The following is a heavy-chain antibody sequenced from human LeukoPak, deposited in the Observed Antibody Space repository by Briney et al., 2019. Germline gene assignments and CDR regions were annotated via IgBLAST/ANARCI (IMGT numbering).Heavy chain of an antibody. V-gene: IGHV4-31*03. Sequence: SETLSLTCTVSGGSISSGGYYWSWIRQHPGKGLEWIGYIYYSGSTYYNPSLKSRVTIPVDASKNQFSLKLSSVTAADTAVYYCAREGGVLPVDYWGQGTLDTVSS. CDR3: AREGGVLPVDY. CDR2: IYYSGST. CDR1: GGSISSGGYY. D-gene: IGHD4/OR15-4a*01. J-gene: IGHJ4*02.